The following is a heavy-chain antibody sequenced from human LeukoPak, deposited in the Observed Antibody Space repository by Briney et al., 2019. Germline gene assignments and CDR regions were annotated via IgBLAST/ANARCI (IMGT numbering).Heavy chain of an antibody. CDR3: ARDDGDYFPLY. V-gene: IGHV1-18*01. CDR1: GGTFSSYA. J-gene: IGHJ4*02. D-gene: IGHD4-17*01. CDR2: ISAYNGNT. Sequence: ASVKVSCKASGGTFSSYAISWVRQAPGQGLEWMGWISAYNGNTNYAQKLQGRVTMTTDTSTSTAYMELRSLRSDDTAVYYCARDDGDYFPLYWGQGTLVTVSS.